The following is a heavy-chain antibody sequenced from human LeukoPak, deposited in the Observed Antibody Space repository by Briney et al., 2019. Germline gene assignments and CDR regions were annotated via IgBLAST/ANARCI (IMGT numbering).Heavy chain of an antibody. Sequence: GGSLRLSCEAAGFTFSSYWMSWVRQAPGEGLEWVANIKQDGSEKKYLDSVKGRFTISRDNAKNSMYLQMNSLRAEDTAVYFCAKGSKAVLFTRDHYMDVWGKGTTVTISS. J-gene: IGHJ6*03. CDR1: GFTFSSYW. CDR3: AKGSKAVLFTRDHYMDV. CDR2: IKQDGSEK. D-gene: IGHD6-19*01. V-gene: IGHV3-7*01.